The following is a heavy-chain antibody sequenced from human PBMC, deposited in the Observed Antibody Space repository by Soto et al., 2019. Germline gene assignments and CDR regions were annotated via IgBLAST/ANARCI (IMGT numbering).Heavy chain of an antibody. Sequence: GGSLRLSCAASGFTVSSKYMSWVRQAPGKGLEWVAVIYNGGSTDYADSVKGRFTLSRDNSKNTLYLQMSSLRVEDTAVYYCAREADSSTSYGYRAQGTLVTVSS. CDR3: AREADSSTSYGY. CDR2: IYNGGST. D-gene: IGHD6-6*01. J-gene: IGHJ4*02. V-gene: IGHV3-53*01. CDR1: GFTVSSKY.